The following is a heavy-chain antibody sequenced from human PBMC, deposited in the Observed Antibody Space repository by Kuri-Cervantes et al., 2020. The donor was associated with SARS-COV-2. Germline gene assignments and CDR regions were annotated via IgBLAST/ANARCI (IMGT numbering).Heavy chain of an antibody. Sequence: SETLSLTCAVYGGSFSGYYWSWIRQPPGKGLEWIGEINHSGSTNYNPSLKSRVTISVDTSKNQFSLKLSSVTAADTAVYYCARGTPVQQQLENNRGWGQGTLVTVSS. CDR1: GGSFSGYY. D-gene: IGHD6-13*01. CDR2: INHSGST. V-gene: IGHV4-34*01. CDR3: ARGTPVQQQLENNRG. J-gene: IGHJ4*02.